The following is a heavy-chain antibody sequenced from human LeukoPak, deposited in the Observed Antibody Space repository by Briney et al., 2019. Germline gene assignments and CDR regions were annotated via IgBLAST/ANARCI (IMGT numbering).Heavy chain of an antibody. CDR2: IKQDGSEK. D-gene: IGHD5-18*01. Sequence: GGSLRLSCAASGFTFSSYAMSWVRQAPGKGLEWVANIKQDGSEKYYVDSVKGRFTISRDNAKNSLYLQMNSLRAEDTAVYYCATRYSYGYGSFDYWGQGTLVTVSS. CDR3: ATRYSYGYGSFDY. CDR1: GFTFSSYA. V-gene: IGHV3-7*01. J-gene: IGHJ4*02.